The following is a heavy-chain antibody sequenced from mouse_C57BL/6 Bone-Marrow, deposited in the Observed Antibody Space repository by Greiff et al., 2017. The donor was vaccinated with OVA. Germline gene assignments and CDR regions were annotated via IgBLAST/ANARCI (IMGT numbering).Heavy chain of an antibody. Sequence: VQLQQSGPELVKPGASVKISCKASGYSFTDYNMNWVKQSNGKSLEWIGVINPNYGTTSYNQKFKCKATLTVDQSASTAYMQLNSLTSEDSAVYYCAFYYCSSYRYFDVWGTGTTVTVSS. D-gene: IGHD1-1*01. CDR1: GYSFTDYN. CDR2: INPNYGTT. CDR3: AFYYCSSYRYFDV. J-gene: IGHJ1*03. V-gene: IGHV1-39*01.